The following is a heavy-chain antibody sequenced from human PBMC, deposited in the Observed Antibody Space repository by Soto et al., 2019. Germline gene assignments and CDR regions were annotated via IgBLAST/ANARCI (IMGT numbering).Heavy chain of an antibody. CDR1: GGSISSYY. Sequence: SATLSLTCTVSGGSISSYYWSWIRQPPGKGLEWIGYIYYSGSTNYNPSLKSRVTISVDTSKNQFSLKLSSVTAADTAVYYCARSDYDADAFDIWGQGTMVTVSS. D-gene: IGHD4-17*01. V-gene: IGHV4-59*01. CDR2: IYYSGST. J-gene: IGHJ3*02. CDR3: ARSDYDADAFDI.